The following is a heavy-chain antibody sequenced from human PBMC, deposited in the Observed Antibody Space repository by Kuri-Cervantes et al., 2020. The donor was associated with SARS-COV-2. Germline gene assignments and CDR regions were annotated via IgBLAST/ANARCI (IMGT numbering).Heavy chain of an antibody. CDR1: GGSISSGSYY. J-gene: IGHJ4*02. V-gene: IGHV4-61*09. Sequence: LRLSCTVSGGSISSGSYYWSWIRQPAGKGLEWIGYIYTSGSTNYNPSLKSRVTISVDTSKNQFSLKLSSVTAADTAVYYCARQGLDYDFWSGYSGFDYWGQGTLVTVSS. CDR2: IYTSGST. D-gene: IGHD3-3*01. CDR3: ARQGLDYDFWSGYSGFDY.